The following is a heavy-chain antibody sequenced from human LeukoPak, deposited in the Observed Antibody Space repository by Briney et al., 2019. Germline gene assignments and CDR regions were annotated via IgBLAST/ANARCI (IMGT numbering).Heavy chain of an antibody. J-gene: IGHJ3*01. CDR1: GVSISPYY. V-gene: IGHV4-4*09. Sequence: SETLSLTCAVSGVSISPYYWAWIQQPPGKGLEWIGYIHTSGSNNQYPSLKSRVTISVDKSKNHFSLRLTSVTAADTAVYYCARLSAAVHLGAFDLWGQGTMVTVSS. CDR2: IHTSGSN. CDR3: ARLSAAVHLGAFDL. D-gene: IGHD3-3*01.